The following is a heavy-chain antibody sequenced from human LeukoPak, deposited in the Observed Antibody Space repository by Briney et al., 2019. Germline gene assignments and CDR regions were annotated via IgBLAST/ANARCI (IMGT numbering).Heavy chain of an antibody. CDR3: ARHTRSGYSYGYEA. D-gene: IGHD5-18*01. CDR2: IHYSGST. Sequence: SETLSLTCTVSGGPISSSGYYWGWIRQPPGKGLEWIGSIHYSGSTYYNPSLKSRVPISVDTSKDQFSLKVTSVTAADTALYYCARHTRSGYSYGYEAWGQGTLVTVSS. CDR1: GGPISSSGYY. V-gene: IGHV4-39*01. J-gene: IGHJ5*02.